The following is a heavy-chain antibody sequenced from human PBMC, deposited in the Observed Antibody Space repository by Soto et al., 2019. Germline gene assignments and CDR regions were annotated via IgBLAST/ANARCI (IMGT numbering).Heavy chain of an antibody. CDR3: ARHSGCSGGSCYSVYYFGMDV. V-gene: IGHV5-10-1*01. J-gene: IGHJ6*02. D-gene: IGHD2-15*01. Sequence: ESLKISCKGSGYSFTSYWISWVRQMPGKGLEWMGRIDPSDSYPNYSPSFQGHVTISADKSVSTAYLQWSSLKASDTAIYYCARHSGCSGGSCYSVYYFGMDVWGQGTTVTVSS. CDR1: GYSFTSYW. CDR2: IDPSDSYP.